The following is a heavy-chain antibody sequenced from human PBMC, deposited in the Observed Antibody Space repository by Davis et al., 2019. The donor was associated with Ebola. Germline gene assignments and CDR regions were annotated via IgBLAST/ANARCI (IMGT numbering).Heavy chain of an antibody. V-gene: IGHV1-69*02. Sequence: AASVKVSCKASGGTFSSYTISWVRQAPGQGLEWMGRIIPILGIANYAQKFQGRVTITADKSTSTAYMELSSLRSEDTAVYYCARGLYSGSYSIDYWGQGTLVTVSS. J-gene: IGHJ4*02. CDR2: IIPILGIA. CDR3: ARGLYSGSYSIDY. D-gene: IGHD1-26*01. CDR1: GGTFSSYT.